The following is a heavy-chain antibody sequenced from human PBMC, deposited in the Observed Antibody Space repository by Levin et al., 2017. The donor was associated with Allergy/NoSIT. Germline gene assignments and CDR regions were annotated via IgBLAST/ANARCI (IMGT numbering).Heavy chain of an antibody. CDR2: IYYSGST. J-gene: IGHJ4*02. V-gene: IGHV4-59*01. D-gene: IGHD3-9*01. CDR3: ATYDILTGFDY. Sequence: PGGSLRLSCTVSGGSISSYYWSWIRQPPGKGLEWIGYIYYSGSTNYNPSLKSRVTISVDTSKNQFSLKLSSVTAADTAVYYCATYDILTGFDYWGQGTLVTVSS. CDR1: GGSISSYY.